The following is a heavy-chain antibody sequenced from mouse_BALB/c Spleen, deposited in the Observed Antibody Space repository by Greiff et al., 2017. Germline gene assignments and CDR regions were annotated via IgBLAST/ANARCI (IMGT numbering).Heavy chain of an antibody. V-gene: IGHV5-12-2*01. J-gene: IGHJ3*01. CDR1: GFTFSSYT. Sequence: EVKLVESGGGLVQPGGSLKLSCAASGFTFSSYTMSWVRQTPEKRLEWVAYISTGGGSTYYPDTVKGRFTISRDNAKNTLYLQMSSLKSEDTAMYYCARHRGWHAWVAYWGQGTLVTVSA. CDR3: ARHRGWHAWVAY. D-gene: IGHD2-3*01. CDR2: ISTGGGST.